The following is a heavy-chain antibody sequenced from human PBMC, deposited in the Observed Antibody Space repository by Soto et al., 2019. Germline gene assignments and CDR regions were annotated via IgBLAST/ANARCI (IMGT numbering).Heavy chain of an antibody. CDR3: ARVINIAAAVPVF. CDR1: GYTFTIYD. D-gene: IGHD6-13*01. Sequence: GASVKVSCKASGYTFTIYDINCVLQSTLQWLDWMGCMNPNSGNTGYAQKFQGRVTMTRNTSISTAYMELSSLRSEDTAVYYCARVINIAAAVPVFWGQGTLVTVSS. CDR2: MNPNSGNT. V-gene: IGHV1-8*01. J-gene: IGHJ4*02.